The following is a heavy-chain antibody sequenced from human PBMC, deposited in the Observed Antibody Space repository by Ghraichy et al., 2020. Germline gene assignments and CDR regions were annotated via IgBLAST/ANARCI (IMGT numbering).Heavy chain of an antibody. J-gene: IGHJ1*01. D-gene: IGHD2-15*01. CDR1: GFTVRDNF. CDR2: IYSGGNT. V-gene: IGHV3-66*01. Sequence: GESLNISCAASGFTVRDNFISWVRQAPGKGLEWVSIIYSGGNTHYVDSVKGRFTISRDNSKNTVYLQMNSLRDEDTAMYYCARDVGPIAEYFQNWGQGTLVTVSS. CDR3: ARDVGPIAEYFQN.